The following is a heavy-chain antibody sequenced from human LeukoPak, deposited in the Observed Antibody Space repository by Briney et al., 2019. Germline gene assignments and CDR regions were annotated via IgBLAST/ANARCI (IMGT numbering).Heavy chain of an antibody. Sequence: GGSLRLSCAASGFTFSSYSMNWVRQAPGKGLEWVSYISSSSSTIYYADSVKGRFTISRDNAKNSLYLQVNSLRDEDTAVYYCARLPRGVVTALDYWGQGTLVTVSS. J-gene: IGHJ4*02. CDR1: GFTFSSYS. CDR3: ARLPRGVVTALDY. CDR2: ISSSSSTI. D-gene: IGHD2-21*02. V-gene: IGHV3-48*02.